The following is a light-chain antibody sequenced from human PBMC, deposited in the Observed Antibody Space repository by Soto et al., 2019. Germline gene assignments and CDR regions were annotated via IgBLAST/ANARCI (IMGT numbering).Light chain of an antibody. CDR1: SSNIGSNY. V-gene: IGLV1-47*02. CDR2: SAN. CDR3: AAWDDSLSGVV. Sequence: QSVLTQPPSASGTPGQRVTISCSGSSSNIGSNYVYWYQQLPGTAPKLLIYSANQRPSGVPDRFSASKSGTSASLAISGRRSEDEADYYCAAWDDSLSGVVFGGGTKLTVL. J-gene: IGLJ2*01.